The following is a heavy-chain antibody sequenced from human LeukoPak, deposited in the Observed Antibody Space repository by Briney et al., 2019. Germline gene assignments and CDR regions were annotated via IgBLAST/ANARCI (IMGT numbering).Heavy chain of an antibody. J-gene: IGHJ5*02. V-gene: IGHV4-34*01. CDR2: INHSGRT. CDR3: ARAYYSTSWFPH. D-gene: IGHD3-10*01. CDR1: GVSLNGYH. Sequence: PSETLSLTCAVSGVSLNGYHWGWIRQTPGKGLEWIGEINHSGRTNYNPSLKSRVTISADTSKNQFSLELRSVTAADTAVYYCARAYYSTSWFPHWGQGALVTVSS.